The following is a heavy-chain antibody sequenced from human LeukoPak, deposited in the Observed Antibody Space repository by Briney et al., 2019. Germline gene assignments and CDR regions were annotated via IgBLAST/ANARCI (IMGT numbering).Heavy chain of an antibody. CDR2: ISYDGSNK. J-gene: IGHJ4*02. CDR3: ARDFGSSWLDY. V-gene: IGHV3-30-3*01. D-gene: IGHD6-13*01. Sequence: GGSLRLSCAASGFTFSSYAMHWVRQAPGKGLEWVAVISYDGSNKYYADSVKGRFTISRDNSKNTLYLQMNSLRAEDTAVYYCARDFGSSWLDYWGQGTLVTVSS. CDR1: GFTFSSYA.